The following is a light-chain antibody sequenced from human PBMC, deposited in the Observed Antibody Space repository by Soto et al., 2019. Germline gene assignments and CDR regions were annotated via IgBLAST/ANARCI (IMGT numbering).Light chain of an antibody. CDR3: QQYSSSPRT. Sequence: EIVLTQSPGTLSLSPGERATLSCRASQSVSSTYLAWYQQKPGQAPRLLIYGASSRATAIPDRFSGSGSGTHFPLTISRLEPEDFAVYSCQQYSSSPRTFGQGTKLEIK. V-gene: IGKV3-20*01. CDR2: GAS. J-gene: IGKJ2*01. CDR1: QSVSSTY.